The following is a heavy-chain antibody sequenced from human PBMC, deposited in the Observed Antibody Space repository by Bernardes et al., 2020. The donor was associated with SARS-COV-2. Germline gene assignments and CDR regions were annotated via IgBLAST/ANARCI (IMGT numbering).Heavy chain of an antibody. CDR1: GGSINYYY. Sequence: ETLSLTCTVSGGSINYYYWSWIRQPPGKGLEWIGYIYHSGSTNYKPSLKSRVTFSIDKSKNQFSLKLSSVTAADTAVYYCARHGKSCTNGVCQTYYYYAMDVWGQGTTVTVSS. J-gene: IGHJ6*02. CDR2: IYHSGST. D-gene: IGHD2-8*01. V-gene: IGHV4-59*08. CDR3: ARHGKSCTNGVCQTYYYYAMDV.